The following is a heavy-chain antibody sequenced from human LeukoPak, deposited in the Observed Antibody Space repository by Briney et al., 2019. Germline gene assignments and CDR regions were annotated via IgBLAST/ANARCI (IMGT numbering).Heavy chain of an antibody. D-gene: IGHD7-27*01. V-gene: IGHV1-58*02. CDR2: IVVGSGNT. CDR3: AADSVGWGFDY. J-gene: IGHJ4*02. CDR1: GYTFTSYA. Sequence: GASVKVSCKASGYTFTSYAMHWVRQAPGQRLEWIGWIVVGSGNTNYAQKFQERVTITRDMSTSTAYMELSSLRSEDTAVYYCAADSVGWGFDYWGQGTLVTVSS.